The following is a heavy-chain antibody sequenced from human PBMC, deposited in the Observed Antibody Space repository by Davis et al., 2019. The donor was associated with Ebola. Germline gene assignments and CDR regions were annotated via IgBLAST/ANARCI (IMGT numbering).Heavy chain of an antibody. CDR3: ARGEQQLADY. Sequence: HTGGSLRLSCAASGFTFSDYYMSWIHQAPGKGLVWVSRINSDGSSTSYADSVKGRFTISRDNAKNTLYLQMNSLRAEDTAVYYCARGEQQLADYWGQGTLVTVSS. CDR1: GFTFSDYY. CDR2: INSDGSST. D-gene: IGHD6-13*01. V-gene: IGHV3-74*01. J-gene: IGHJ4*02.